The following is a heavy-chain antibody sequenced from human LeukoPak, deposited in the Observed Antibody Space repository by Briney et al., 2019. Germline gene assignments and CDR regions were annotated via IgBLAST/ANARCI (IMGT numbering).Heavy chain of an antibody. CDR2: INPNSGGT. Sequence: GAAVKVPCKASGYTFTGYYRHWVRQAPGRGVEWMGWINPNSGGTNYAQKFQGRVTMTRDTSISTAYMELSRLRSDDTAVYYCATGLGMAAAGTVHCWGQGTLVTVSS. J-gene: IGHJ4*02. V-gene: IGHV1-2*02. CDR1: GYTFTGYY. D-gene: IGHD6-13*01. CDR3: ATGLGMAAAGTVHC.